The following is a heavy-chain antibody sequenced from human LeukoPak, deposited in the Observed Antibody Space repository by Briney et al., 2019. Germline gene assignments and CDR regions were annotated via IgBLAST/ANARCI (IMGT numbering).Heavy chain of an antibody. Sequence: NAGGSLRLSCAASGFTFSSYSMNWVRQAPGKGLEWVSSISSSSSYIYYADSVKGRFTISRDNAKNSLYLQMNSLRAEDTAVYYCARADLSGSYFHPHFLDYWGQGTLVTVSS. J-gene: IGHJ4*02. CDR2: ISSSSSYI. V-gene: IGHV3-21*01. CDR3: ARADLSGSYFHPHFLDY. CDR1: GFTFSSYS. D-gene: IGHD1-26*01.